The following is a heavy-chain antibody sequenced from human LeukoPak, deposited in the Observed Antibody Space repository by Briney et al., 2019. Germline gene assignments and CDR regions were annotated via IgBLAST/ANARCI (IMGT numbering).Heavy chain of an antibody. V-gene: IGHV3-23*01. D-gene: IGHD2-15*01. CDR2: ISGSGGST. CDR1: GFTFDDYG. CDR3: AKDSGWDCSGGSCYVPY. Sequence: GGSLRLSCAASGFTFDDYGMSWVRQAPGKGLEWVSAISGSGGSTYYADSVKGRFTISRDNSKNTLYLQMNSLRAEDTAVYYCAKDSGWDCSGGSCYVPYWGQGTLVTVSS. J-gene: IGHJ4*02.